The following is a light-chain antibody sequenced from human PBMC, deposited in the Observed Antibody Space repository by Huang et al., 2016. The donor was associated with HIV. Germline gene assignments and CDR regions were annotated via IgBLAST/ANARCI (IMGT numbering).Light chain of an antibody. CDR1: ESVSSS. J-gene: IGKJ2*01. CDR3: QQYNNWPPYT. V-gene: IGKV3-15*01. Sequence: EVVMTQSPATLSVSPGERTTLSCRASESVSSSLAWYQQKPGQPPRLLIDGASTRATGIPARFRGSGSGTEFTLTISSLQSEDFAVYYCQQYNNWPPYTFGQGTKLEIK. CDR2: GAS.